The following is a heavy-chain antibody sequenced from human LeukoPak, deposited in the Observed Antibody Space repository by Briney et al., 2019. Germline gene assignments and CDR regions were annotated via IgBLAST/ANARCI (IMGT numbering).Heavy chain of an antibody. V-gene: IGHV1-18*01. J-gene: IGHJ2*01. Sequence: ASVEVSCKASGYSLTSYGISWVRQAPGQGLEWMGWSSAYNGNTNYAQKLQGRVTMTTDTSTSTAYMELRSLRSDDTAVYYCARDVPGYCSSTSCYEKRYFDLWGRGTLVTVSS. CDR3: ARDVPGYCSSTSCYEKRYFDL. D-gene: IGHD2-2*01. CDR2: SSAYNGNT. CDR1: GYSLTSYG.